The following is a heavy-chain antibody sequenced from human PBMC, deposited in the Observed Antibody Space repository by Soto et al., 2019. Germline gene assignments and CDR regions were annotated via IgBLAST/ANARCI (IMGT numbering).Heavy chain of an antibody. CDR2: IHPSGQPI. Sequence: DVQLVESGGGLVQPGGSLRLSCAVSGFTFSSSEMYWVHQAPGKGLEWISYIHPSGQPIFYADSVKGRFTISRDNANNSLFLQMNSLRAEDTAVYYCARRASRWGQGTMVTVSS. J-gene: IGHJ3*01. CDR1: GFTFSSSE. D-gene: IGHD1-26*01. V-gene: IGHV3-48*03. CDR3: ARRASR.